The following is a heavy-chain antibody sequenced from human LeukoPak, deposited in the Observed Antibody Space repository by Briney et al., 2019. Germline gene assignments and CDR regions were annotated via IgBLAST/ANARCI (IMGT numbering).Heavy chain of an antibody. CDR2: IYYSGST. J-gene: IGHJ3*02. D-gene: IGHD3-9*01. V-gene: IGHV4-31*03. CDR3: ARSYYDILTGDAFDI. CDR1: GGSISSGGYY. Sequence: SQTLSLTCTVSGGSISSGGYYWSWIRQHPGKGLEWVGYIYYSGSTYYNPSLKSRVTISVDTSKNQFSLKLSSVTAADTAVYYCARSYYDILTGDAFDIWGQGTMVTVSS.